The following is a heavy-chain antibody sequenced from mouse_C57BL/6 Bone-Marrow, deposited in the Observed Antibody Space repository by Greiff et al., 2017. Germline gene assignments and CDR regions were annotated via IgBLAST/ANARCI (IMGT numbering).Heavy chain of an antibody. D-gene: IGHD1-1*01. J-gene: IGHJ4*01. V-gene: IGHV14-4*01. CDR2: IDPGNGDT. Sequence: VQLQQPGAELVRPGASVKLSCTASGFNFKDDYMHWVKQRPEQGLEWIGGIDPGNGDTEYASKFQGKATITADTSSNTAYLQLSSLTSEDSAVYYGSTHYCGSYYAMDYWGQGTSVTVSS. CDR3: STHYCGSYYAMDY. CDR1: GFNFKDDY.